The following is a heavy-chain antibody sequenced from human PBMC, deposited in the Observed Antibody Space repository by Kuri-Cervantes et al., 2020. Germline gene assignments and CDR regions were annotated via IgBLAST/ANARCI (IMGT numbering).Heavy chain of an antibody. V-gene: IGHV3-30-3*01. CDR1: GFTFSSYA. CDR3: ARGNRNTKDAFDI. D-gene: IGHD1-14*01. Sequence: GGSLRLSCAASGFTFSSYAMHWVRQAPGKGLEWVAVISYDGSNKYYADSVKGRFTISRDNSKNTLYLQVNSPRAEDTAVYYCARGNRNTKDAFDIWGQGTVVTVSS. CDR2: ISYDGSNK. J-gene: IGHJ3*02.